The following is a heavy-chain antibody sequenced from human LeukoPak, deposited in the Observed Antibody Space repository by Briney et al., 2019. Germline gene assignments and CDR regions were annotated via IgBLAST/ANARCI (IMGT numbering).Heavy chain of an antibody. CDR3: ARDLSHGVSDY. CDR2: INWNGGST. Sequence: GGSLRLSCAASGFTFDDYGMSWVRHAPGKGLEWVSGINWNGGSTGYADSVKGRFTISRDNAKNSLYLQMNSLRAEDTALYYCARDLSHGVSDYWGQGTLVTVSS. CDR1: GFTFDDYG. J-gene: IGHJ4*02. V-gene: IGHV3-20*04. D-gene: IGHD2-21*01.